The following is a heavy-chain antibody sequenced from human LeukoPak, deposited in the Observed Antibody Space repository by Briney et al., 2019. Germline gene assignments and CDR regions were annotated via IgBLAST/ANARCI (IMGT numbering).Heavy chain of an antibody. D-gene: IGHD3-3*01. J-gene: IGHJ4*02. CDR3: ARGFESFFY. V-gene: IGHV1-2*02. CDR1: GYTFTDYY. CDR2: INPSSGGT. Sequence: ASVRVSCKASGYTFTDYYLHWVRQAPGQGLEWMGWINPSSGGTNYAQRFQGRVTMTRDTSISTAYMELTRLRSDDTAFYYCARGFESFFYWGQGTLVTVSS.